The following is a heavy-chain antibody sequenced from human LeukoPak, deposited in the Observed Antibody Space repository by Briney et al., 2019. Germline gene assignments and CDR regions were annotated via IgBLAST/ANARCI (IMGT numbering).Heavy chain of an antibody. CDR2: IIPIFGTA. CDR1: GGTFNSYA. CDR3: ARGNVVVVPAAIGLDYYYYMDV. Sequence: SVNVSCKASGGTFNSYAISWVRQAPGQGLEWVGRIIPIFGTANYAQKFQGRVTITTDESTSTAYMELSSLRSEDTAVYYCARGNVVVVPAAIGLDYYYYMDVWGKGTTVTVSS. D-gene: IGHD2-2*01. V-gene: IGHV1-69*05. J-gene: IGHJ6*03.